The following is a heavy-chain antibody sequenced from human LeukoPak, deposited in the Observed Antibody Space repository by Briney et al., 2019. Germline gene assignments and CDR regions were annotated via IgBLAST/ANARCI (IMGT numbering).Heavy chain of an antibody. Sequence: PGGSLRLSCAASGFTFSSYWMSWVRQAPGKGLEWVANIKQDGSEKYYVDSVKGRFTISRDNAKNSLYLQMNSLRAEDTAVYYCARVPFKNILTGSGWFDPWGQGTLSPSPQ. V-gene: IGHV3-7*01. CDR1: GFTFSSYW. D-gene: IGHD3-9*01. CDR2: IKQDGSEK. CDR3: ARVPFKNILTGSGWFDP. J-gene: IGHJ5*02.